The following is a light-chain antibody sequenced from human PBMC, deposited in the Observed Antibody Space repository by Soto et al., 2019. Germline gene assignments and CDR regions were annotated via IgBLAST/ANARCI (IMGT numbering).Light chain of an antibody. Sequence: IVLTQSPGTLSLSPGERATLSCRASQSVSSIYFAWYQQKRGQAPRLLIYGVSSRATGIPDRFSGSGSGTDFTLTISRLEPEDSAVYYCQQRYTWPITFGQGTRLENK. J-gene: IGKJ5*01. CDR2: GVS. CDR1: QSVSSIY. V-gene: IGKV3D-20*02. CDR3: QQRYTWPIT.